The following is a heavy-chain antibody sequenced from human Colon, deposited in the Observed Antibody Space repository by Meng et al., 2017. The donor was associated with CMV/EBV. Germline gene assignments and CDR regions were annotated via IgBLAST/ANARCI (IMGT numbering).Heavy chain of an antibody. CDR1: GFTFSSYE. CDR3: ARDFRVAVPGSRGSSYSAMDV. J-gene: IGHJ6*02. Sequence: GGSLRLSCAASGFTFSSYEMAWVRQAPGKGLEWVSYISSGGDSKYYADSVKGRFTISRDNAKNSLFLQMNGLRAEDTAVYYCARDFRVAVPGSRGSSYSAMDVWGQGTTVTVSS. V-gene: IGHV3-48*03. CDR2: ISSGGDSK. D-gene: IGHD6-19*01.